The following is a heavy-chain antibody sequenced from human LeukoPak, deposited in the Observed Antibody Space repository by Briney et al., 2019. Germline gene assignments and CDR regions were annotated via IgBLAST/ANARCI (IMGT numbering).Heavy chain of an antibody. D-gene: IGHD2-15*01. Sequence: SETLSLTCTVSGGSISSGGYYWSWIRQHPGKGLEWIGYIYYSGSTYYNPSLKSRLTISIDTSKNQFSLKLTSVTAADTAVYYCAAERDCTGGSCYVDYWGQGTLVTVSS. CDR1: GGSISSGGYY. CDR3: AAERDCTGGSCYVDY. CDR2: IYYSGST. V-gene: IGHV4-31*03. J-gene: IGHJ4*02.